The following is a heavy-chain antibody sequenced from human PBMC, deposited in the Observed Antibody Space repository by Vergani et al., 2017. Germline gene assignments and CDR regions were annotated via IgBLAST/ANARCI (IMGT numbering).Heavy chain of an antibody. CDR2: FKSKTGGGTT. CDR3: TTTVPAVATIQGCYYYGMDV. CDR1: GFTFSNAW. V-gene: IGHV3-15*01. D-gene: IGHD5-12*01. Sequence: EVQLLESGGGLVQPGGSLRLSCAASGFTFSNAWMSWVRQAPGKGLEWVGRFKSKTGGGTTDYAAPVKGRFTISRDDSKNTLYLQMNSLKTEATAVYYCTTTVPAVATIQGCYYYGMDVWGQGTTVTVSS. J-gene: IGHJ6*02.